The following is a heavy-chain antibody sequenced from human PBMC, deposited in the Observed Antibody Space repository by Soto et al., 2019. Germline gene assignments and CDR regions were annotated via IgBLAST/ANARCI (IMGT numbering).Heavy chain of an antibody. Sequence: PGGSLRLSCTASGFTFGDYAMSWFRQAPGKGLEWVGFIRGKAYGGTTEYAASVKGRFTISRDDSKSIAYLQMNSLKTEDTAVYYCTRDWASIAARKFDYWGQGTLVTVSS. J-gene: IGHJ4*02. D-gene: IGHD6-6*01. CDR2: IRGKAYGGTT. V-gene: IGHV3-49*03. CDR3: TRDWASIAARKFDY. CDR1: GFTFGDYA.